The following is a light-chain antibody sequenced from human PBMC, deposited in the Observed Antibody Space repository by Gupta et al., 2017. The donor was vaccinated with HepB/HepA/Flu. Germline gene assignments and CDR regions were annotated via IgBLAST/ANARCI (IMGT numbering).Light chain of an antibody. CDR2: WAS. CDR3: QQEYYGPIT. J-gene: IGKJ5*01. CDR1: QTRLNGATNENH. Sequence: DIVMTQSPDSLAVSLGERATITCRSSQTRLNGATNENHLAWYQQKGGQPPKLLIYWASTRESGVPDSFSGRGSGTDFTLTISSRQAEDVAIYYCQQEYYGPITFGQGTRVDIK. V-gene: IGKV4-1*01.